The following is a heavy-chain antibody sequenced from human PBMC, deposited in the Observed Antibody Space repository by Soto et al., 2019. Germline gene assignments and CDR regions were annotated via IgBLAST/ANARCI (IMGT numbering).Heavy chain of an antibody. V-gene: IGHV3-48*02. CDR2: ISSISSNI. CDR3: AREIDYYDSSGYYTSVHHACDI. J-gene: IGHJ3*02. CDR1: GFTFDTYS. D-gene: IGHD3-22*01. Sequence: SLRLSCAASGFTFDTYSMNWVRQAPGKGLEWVSYISSISSNIYYADSVKGRFTISRDNAKNSLYLQMNSLRDEDTAVYYCAREIDYYDSSGYYTSVHHACDIWGQGTMGTV.